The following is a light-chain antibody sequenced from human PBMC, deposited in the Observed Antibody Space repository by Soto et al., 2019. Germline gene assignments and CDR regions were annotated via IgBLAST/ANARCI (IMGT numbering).Light chain of an antibody. CDR1: QNITKY. Sequence: DIQMTQSPSSVSASLGDTVTISCRASQNITKYLAWYQQKPGKAPKLLIYAASSLDTGVPARFSGTGSGTDFTLTISSLQPEDFATYYCQQDNSLPFTFGPGTKVDIE. CDR2: AAS. CDR3: QQDNSLPFT. J-gene: IGKJ3*01. V-gene: IGKV1-12*02.